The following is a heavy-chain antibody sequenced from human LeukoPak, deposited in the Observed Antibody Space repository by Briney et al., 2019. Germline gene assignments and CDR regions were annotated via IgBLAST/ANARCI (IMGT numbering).Heavy chain of an antibody. D-gene: IGHD3-22*01. CDR2: IKQDGSEK. Sequence: PGGSLRLSCAASGFTFSSYWMSWVRQAQGKGQELVANIKQDGSEKYYVDSVKGRFTISRDNAKNSLYLQMNSLRAEDTAVYYCARDFDYYDSSGYYDYWGQGTLVTVSS. CDR3: ARDFDYYDSSGYYDY. J-gene: IGHJ4*02. V-gene: IGHV3-7*01. CDR1: GFTFSSYW.